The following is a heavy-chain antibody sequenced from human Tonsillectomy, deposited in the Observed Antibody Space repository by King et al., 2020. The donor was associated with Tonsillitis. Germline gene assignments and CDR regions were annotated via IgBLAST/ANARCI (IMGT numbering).Heavy chain of an antibody. V-gene: IGHV3-21*01. J-gene: IGHJ4*02. CDR2: IRSSSSYI. D-gene: IGHD3-22*01. CDR1: GFTFSIYS. CDR3: ARVRYDSRGYYYVDY. Sequence: QLVQSGRGLVKPGGSLRLSCAASGFTFSIYSMNWVRQAPGKGLEWVSSIRSSSSYIYYADSVKGRFTISRDNAKNSLYLQMNSLRAEDTAVYYCARVRYDSRGYYYVDYWGQGTLVTVSS.